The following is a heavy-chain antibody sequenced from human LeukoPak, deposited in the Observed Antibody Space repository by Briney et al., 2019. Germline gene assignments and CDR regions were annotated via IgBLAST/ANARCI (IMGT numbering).Heavy chain of an antibody. J-gene: IGHJ4*02. Sequence: GASVKVSCKASGYTFTDSYIHWVRQAPGQGLEWMGWINPDSGGTNYAQKFQGRVTMTRDTSTTTVYMELSRLRSDDTAVYYCARVKYRAAGDKQYWGRGTLVTVSS. CDR2: INPDSGGT. D-gene: IGHD6-13*01. CDR3: ARVKYRAAGDKQY. CDR1: GYTFTDSY. V-gene: IGHV1-2*02.